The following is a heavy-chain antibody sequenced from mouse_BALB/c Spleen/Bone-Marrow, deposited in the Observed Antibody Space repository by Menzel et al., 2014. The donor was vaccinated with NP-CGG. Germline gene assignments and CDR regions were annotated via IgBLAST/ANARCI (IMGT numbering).Heavy chain of an antibody. Sequence: EVQGVESGPDLVKPSQSLSLTCTVTGYSITSGYSWHWIRQFPGNKLEWMGYIHYSGSTYYNPSLKSRISITRDTSKNQFFLQLNSVTTEDTATYYCARRGSSSDWYFDVWGAGTTVTVSS. D-gene: IGHD1-1*01. V-gene: IGHV3-1*02. CDR1: GYSITSGYS. J-gene: IGHJ1*01. CDR2: IHYSGST. CDR3: ARRGSSSDWYFDV.